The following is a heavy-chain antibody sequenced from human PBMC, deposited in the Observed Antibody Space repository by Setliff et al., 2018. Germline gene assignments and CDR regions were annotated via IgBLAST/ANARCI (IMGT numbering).Heavy chain of an antibody. CDR1: GDPISSGSYY. J-gene: IGHJ5*02. D-gene: IGHD3-3*01. CDR2: FHTGGST. V-gene: IGHV4-61*09. Sequence: PSETLSLTCTVSGDPISSGSYYWTWIRQPAGKGLEWIGHFHTGGSTNYNRSLRSRVSISVDTSKNQFSLKLSSVTAADAATYYCARAGPTGTFFRVLVISWWDPWGQGSLVTVSS. CDR3: ARAGPTGTFFRVLVISWWDP.